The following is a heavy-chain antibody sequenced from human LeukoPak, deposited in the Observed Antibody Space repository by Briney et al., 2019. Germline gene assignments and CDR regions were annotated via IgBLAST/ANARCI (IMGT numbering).Heavy chain of an antibody. V-gene: IGHV4-61*02. CDR3: ARVTYVDDMLYQYFDY. J-gene: IGHJ4*02. D-gene: IGHD4-17*01. Sequence: PSETLSLTCTVSGDSIISGSYYWTWIRQPAGKTLEWIGRIYTSGSTNYNPSVESRATISIDTADNQFSLRLSSVTAADTALYYCARVTYVDDMLYQYFDYWGQGILVTVSS. CDR2: IYTSGST. CDR1: GDSIISGSYY.